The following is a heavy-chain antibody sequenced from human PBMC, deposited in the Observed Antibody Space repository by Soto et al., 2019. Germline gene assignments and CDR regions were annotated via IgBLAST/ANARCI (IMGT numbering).Heavy chain of an antibody. J-gene: IGHJ6*02. Sequence: VGSLRLSCAASVFTFRSYAMSWFRQAPVKVLECVSAISGSGGSTYYADSVKGRFTISRDNSKNTLYLQMNSLRAEDTAVYYCATAAIYDILTGGSGYYGMDVWGQGTTVTVSS. CDR3: ATAAIYDILTGGSGYYGMDV. CDR2: ISGSGGST. V-gene: IGHV3-23*01. CDR1: VFTFRSYA. D-gene: IGHD3-9*01.